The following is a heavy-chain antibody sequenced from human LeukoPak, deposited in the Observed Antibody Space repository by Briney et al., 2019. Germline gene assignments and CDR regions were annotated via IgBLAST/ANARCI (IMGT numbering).Heavy chain of an antibody. CDR2: IGAGGTFT. Sequence: QPGGSVILSCIASGFTLSSDPMNGARQAPGKGLEWVSGIGAGGTFTYYADSGKGRFTIFRDNSRNTLYVQMNSLRADDTAVYYCAKDLDYTTYGHYFHYWGEGPVLRVSS. J-gene: IGHJ4*02. CDR1: GFTLSSDP. CDR3: AKDLDYTTYGHYFHY. D-gene: IGHD4-11*01. V-gene: IGHV3-23*01.